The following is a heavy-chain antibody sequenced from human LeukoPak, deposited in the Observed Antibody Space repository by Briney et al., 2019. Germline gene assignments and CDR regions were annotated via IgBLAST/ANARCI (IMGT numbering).Heavy chain of an antibody. Sequence: ASVKVSCKASGGTFSSYAISWVRQAPGHGLEWMGGIIPIFGTANYAQKFQGRVTITTDESTSTAYMELSSLRSEDTAVYYCAREGRRDSSGYYEDYWGQGTLVTVSS. CDR2: IIPIFGTA. CDR1: GGTFSSYA. V-gene: IGHV1-69*05. CDR3: AREGRRDSSGYYEDY. J-gene: IGHJ4*02. D-gene: IGHD3-22*01.